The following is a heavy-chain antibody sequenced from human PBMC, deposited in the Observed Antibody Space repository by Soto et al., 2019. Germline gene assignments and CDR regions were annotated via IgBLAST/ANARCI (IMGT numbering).Heavy chain of an antibody. CDR1: GFTFSSYG. J-gene: IGHJ6*02. V-gene: IGHV3-30*18. Sequence: QVQLVESGGGVVQPGRSLRLSCAASGFTFSSYGMHWVRQAPGKGLEWVAVISYDGSNKYYADSVKGRFTISRDNSKNTLYLQMNSLRAEDTAEYYCAKARSGQNQYYYGMDVWGQGTTVTVSS. CDR3: AKARSGQNQYYYGMDV. D-gene: IGHD3-3*01. CDR2: ISYDGSNK.